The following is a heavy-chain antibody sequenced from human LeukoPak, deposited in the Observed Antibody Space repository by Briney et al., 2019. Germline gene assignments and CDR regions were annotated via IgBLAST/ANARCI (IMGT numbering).Heavy chain of an antibody. D-gene: IGHD2-2*01. CDR3: ARDECSSTSCYASFYYYYMDV. V-gene: IGHV3-7*01. CDR2: INGDGSEI. J-gene: IGHJ6*03. CDR1: GFTFSTSW. Sequence: GGSLRLSCAASGFTFSTSWMTWVRQAPGKGLEWVASINGDGSEIHYVDSVKGRFTISRDNSKNTLYLQMNSLRAEDTAVYYCARDECSSTSCYASFYYYYMDVWGKGTTVTVSS.